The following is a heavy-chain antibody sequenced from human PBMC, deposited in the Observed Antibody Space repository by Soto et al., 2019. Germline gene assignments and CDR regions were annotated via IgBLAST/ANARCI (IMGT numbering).Heavy chain of an antibody. J-gene: IGHJ4*02. D-gene: IGHD6-19*01. Sequence: QVQLVQSGAEVRKPGASVKVSCKASGYIFANYAIHWVRQAPGQRLEWMGWINAANGNTKYSQKFQDRVTITRDTSATTAYVELSSLTSEDTAVYYCARGPCTGAWYPLKGDYWGQGTLVTVSA. CDR1: GYIFANYA. CDR2: INAANGNT. CDR3: ARGPCTGAWYPLKGDY. V-gene: IGHV1-3*01.